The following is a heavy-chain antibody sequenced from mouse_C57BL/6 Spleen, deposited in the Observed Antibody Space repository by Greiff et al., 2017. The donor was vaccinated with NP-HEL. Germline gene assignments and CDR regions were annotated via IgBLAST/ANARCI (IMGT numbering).Heavy chain of an antibody. CDR1: GYTFTSYW. CDR2: IHPNSGST. D-gene: IGHD1-1*01. V-gene: IGHV1-64*01. J-gene: IGHJ1*03. CDR3: ARSYTTVVATGNWYFDV. Sequence: VQLQQPGAELVKPGASVKLSCKASGYTFTSYWMHWVKQRPGQGLEWIGMIHPNSGSTNYNEKFKSKATLTVDKSSSTAYMQLSSLTSEDSAVYYCARSYTTVVATGNWYFDVWGTGTTVTVSS.